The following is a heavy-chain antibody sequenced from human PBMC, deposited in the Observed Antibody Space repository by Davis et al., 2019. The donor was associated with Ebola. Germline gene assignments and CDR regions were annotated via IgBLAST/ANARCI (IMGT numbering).Heavy chain of an antibody. J-gene: IGHJ4*02. CDR1: GYSFTGYY. Sequence: ASVKVSCKASGYSFTGYYIHWVRQAPGQGLQWMGWISPHNGNTNYAQKFQGRVTMTTDTSTSTAYMELRSLRSDDTAIYYCARDSFCTYGVCNDRDFDYWGQGTLVTVSS. CDR3: ARDSFCTYGVCNDRDFDY. V-gene: IGHV1-18*04. CDR2: ISPHNGNT. D-gene: IGHD2-8*01.